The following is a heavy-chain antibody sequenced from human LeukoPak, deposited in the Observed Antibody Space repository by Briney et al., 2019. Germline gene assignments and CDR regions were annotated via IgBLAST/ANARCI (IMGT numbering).Heavy chain of an antibody. CDR2: IYYSGST. D-gene: IGHD5-18*01. CDR3: ARVTWIQLRGAVGAFDI. J-gene: IGHJ3*02. CDR1: GGSISSSSYY. Sequence: SETLSLTCTVSGGSISSSSYYWGWIRQPPGKGLEWIGSIYYSGSTYYNPSLKSRVTISVDTSKNQFSLKLSSVTAADTAVYYCARVTWIQLRGAVGAFDIWGQGTMVTVSS. V-gene: IGHV4-39*07.